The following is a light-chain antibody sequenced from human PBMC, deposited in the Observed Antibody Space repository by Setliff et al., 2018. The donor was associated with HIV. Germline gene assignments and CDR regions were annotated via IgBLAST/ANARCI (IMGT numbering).Light chain of an antibody. J-gene: IGLJ2*01. CDR2: EGS. V-gene: IGLV2-23*01. CDR1: SGDVGSYNL. CDR3: CSYTRSSTLV. Sequence: QSVLTQPASVSGSPGQSITISCTGTSGDVGSYNLVSWYQQHPGKAPKLMIYEGSKRPSGVSNRFSGSKSGNTASLTISGLQTEDEADYYCCSYTRSSTLVFGGGTKVTV.